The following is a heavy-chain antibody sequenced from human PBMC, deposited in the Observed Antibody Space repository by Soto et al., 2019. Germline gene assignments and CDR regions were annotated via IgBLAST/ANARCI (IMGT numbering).Heavy chain of an antibody. J-gene: IGHJ4*02. Sequence: SETLSLTCAVYGGSFSGYDWSWIRQPPGKGLEWIGEINHSGSTNYNPSLKRRVTISVDTSKNQFSLKLSSVTAADTAGYYCASVLDKAMVLDYWGQGTRVSVAS. CDR2: INHSGST. CDR3: ASVLDKAMVLDY. D-gene: IGHD5-18*01. CDR1: GGSFSGYD. V-gene: IGHV4-34*01.